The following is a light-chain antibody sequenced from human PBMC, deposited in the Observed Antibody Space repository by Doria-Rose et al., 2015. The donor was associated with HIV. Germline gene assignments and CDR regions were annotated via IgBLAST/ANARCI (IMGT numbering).Light chain of an antibody. J-gene: IGKJ1*01. CDR2: DGS. CDR1: QSFSSTY. CDR3: HQYGTSWT. Sequence: TQSPGTLSLSPGERATLSCRASQSFSSTYSAWYQQKPGQAPSLLIYDGSTRATGIPDRFSAGGSGTDFTLTINRLEPEDFALYYCHQYGTSWTFGQGTKVEI. V-gene: IGKV3-20*01.